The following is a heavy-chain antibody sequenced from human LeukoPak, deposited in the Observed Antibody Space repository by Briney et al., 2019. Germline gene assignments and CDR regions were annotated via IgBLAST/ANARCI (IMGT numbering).Heavy chain of an antibody. J-gene: IGHJ4*02. V-gene: IGHV3-23*01. Sequence: GGSLKLSCAASGFSFNNYAMSWVRQAPGKGLEWVSAISTTGGSTYYADSVKGRFTVSRDNSKNTLSLQMDSLRVEDTALYYCAKDWTTVVTPKGYYFDSWGQGTLVTVSS. CDR3: AKDWTTVVTPKGYYFDS. CDR1: GFSFNNYA. CDR2: ISTTGGST. D-gene: IGHD4-23*01.